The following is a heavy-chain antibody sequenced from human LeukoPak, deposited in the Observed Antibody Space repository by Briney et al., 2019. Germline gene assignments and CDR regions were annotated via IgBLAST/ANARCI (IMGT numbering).Heavy chain of an antibody. J-gene: IGHJ4*02. D-gene: IGHD2-21*02. CDR2: ISGSDGST. Sequence: GGSLRLSCAAPGFTFSSYAMSWVRQAPGKGLEWVSRISGSDGSTDYADSVKGRFTISRDNSKNTLYLQMNSLRAEDTAIYYCAKFYRATRGACDSWGQGTLVTVSS. CDR1: GFTFSSYA. CDR3: AKFYRATRGACDS. V-gene: IGHV3-23*01.